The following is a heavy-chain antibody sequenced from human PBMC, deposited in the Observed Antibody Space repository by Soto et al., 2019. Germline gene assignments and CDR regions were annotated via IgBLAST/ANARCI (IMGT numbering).Heavy chain of an antibody. D-gene: IGHD5-18*01. J-gene: IGHJ6*02. CDR1: GFTFSSYS. Sequence: GGSLRLSCVASGFTFSSYSMNWVRQAPGKGLEWVSYISSSSSTIYYADSVKGRFTISRDNAKNSLYLQMNSLRDEDTAVYYCARDQYSYGFSPCLDVWGQGTTVTVSS. CDR3: ARDQYSYGFSPCLDV. CDR2: ISSSSSTI. V-gene: IGHV3-48*02.